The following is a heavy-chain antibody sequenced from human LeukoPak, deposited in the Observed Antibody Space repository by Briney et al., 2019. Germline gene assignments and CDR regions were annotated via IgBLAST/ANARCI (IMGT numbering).Heavy chain of an antibody. J-gene: IGHJ6*03. CDR1: GGSISSYY. D-gene: IGHD3-10*01. Sequence: ASETLSLTCTVSGGSISSYYWSWTRQPAGKGLEWIWRIYTSGSTNYNPSPKSRVTMSVDTSKNQFSLKLSSVTAADTAVYYCARGTSSGVAPYYYYYYMDVWGKGTTVTVSS. CDR3: ARGTSSGVAPYYYYYYMDV. CDR2: IYTSGST. V-gene: IGHV4-4*07.